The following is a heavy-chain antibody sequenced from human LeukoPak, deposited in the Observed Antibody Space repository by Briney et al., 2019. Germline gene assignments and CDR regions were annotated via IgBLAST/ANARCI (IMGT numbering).Heavy chain of an antibody. D-gene: IGHD3-10*01. Sequence: GGSLRLSCAASGFTLSMKYMTWVRQATGQGLGWVAVIFSGGTTYYADSVKGRFTVSRDNSKNMMYLQMNSLRAEDAAVYYCARFSGPGMQHYYYYMDVWGTGTTVTVSS. J-gene: IGHJ6*03. CDR3: ARFSGPGMQHYYYYMDV. V-gene: IGHV3-53*01. CDR2: IFSGGTT. CDR1: GFTLSMKY.